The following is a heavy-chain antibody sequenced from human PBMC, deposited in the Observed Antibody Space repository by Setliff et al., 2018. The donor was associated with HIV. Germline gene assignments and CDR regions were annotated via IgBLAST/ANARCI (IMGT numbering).Heavy chain of an antibody. J-gene: IGHJ4*02. D-gene: IGHD6-19*01. Sequence: GGSLRLSCVGSGFTFNGYAMNWVRQAPGKGLEWVSQISRYGNNMYYADSVKGRFTISRDDAKNSLFLQMNSLTVEDTAVYYCAGDGIAVAGRTFDYWGQGTLVTVSS. V-gene: IGHV3-48*04. CDR1: GFTFNGYA. CDR2: ISRYGNNM. CDR3: AGDGIAVAGRTFDY.